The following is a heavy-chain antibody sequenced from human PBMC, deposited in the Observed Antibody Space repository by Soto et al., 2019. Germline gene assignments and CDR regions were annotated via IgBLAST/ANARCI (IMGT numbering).Heavy chain of an antibody. CDR3: AGGVPGGYSGYDLRLDY. Sequence: ASVKVSCKASGYTFTGYYMHWVRQAPGQGLEWMGWINPNSGGTNYAQKFQGRVTMTRDTSISTAYMELSRLRSDDTAVYYCAGGVPGGYSGYDLRLDYWGQGTLVTVSS. V-gene: IGHV1-2*02. J-gene: IGHJ4*02. D-gene: IGHD5-12*01. CDR1: GYTFTGYY. CDR2: INPNSGGT.